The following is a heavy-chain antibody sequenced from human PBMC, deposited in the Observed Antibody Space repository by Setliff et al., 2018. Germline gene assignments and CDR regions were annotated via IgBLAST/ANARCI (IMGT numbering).Heavy chain of an antibody. J-gene: IGHJ6*04. D-gene: IGHD3-10*01. CDR3: ARGNDYHGSGSYWAKDV. CDR1: GGTLSGNAIF. V-gene: IGHV4-39*07. CDR2: IYSSGTT. Sequence: SETLSLTCTVSGGTLSGNAIFWGWIRQPPGKGLEWIGTIYSSGTTYYSPSLKSRVTISVDTSKNQVSLKLSLVSAADTAVYYCARGNDYHGSGSYWAKDVWGKGTTVTVYS.